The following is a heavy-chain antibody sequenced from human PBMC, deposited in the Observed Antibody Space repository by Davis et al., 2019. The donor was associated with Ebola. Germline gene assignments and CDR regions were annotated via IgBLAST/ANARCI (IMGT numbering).Heavy chain of an antibody. Sequence: ASVKVSCKASGYTFTSYGISWVRQAPGQGLEWMGWISAYNGNTNYAQKLQGRVTMTTDTSTSTAYMELRSLRSDDTAVYYCARMYSSGWSHPTNYYYGMDVWGQGTTVTVSS. V-gene: IGHV1-18*01. CDR1: GYTFTSYG. D-gene: IGHD6-19*01. CDR2: ISAYNGNT. CDR3: ARMYSSGWSHPTNYYYGMDV. J-gene: IGHJ6*02.